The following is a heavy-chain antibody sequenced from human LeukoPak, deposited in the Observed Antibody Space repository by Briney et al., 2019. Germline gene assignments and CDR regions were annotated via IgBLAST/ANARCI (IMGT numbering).Heavy chain of an antibody. CDR2: IYYSATT. CDR3: ATQDIVVVPAAMLPYYYYMDV. V-gene: IGHV4-39*07. J-gene: IGHJ6*03. CDR1: GDSISSSSYY. Sequence: SETLSLTCTVSGDSISSSSYYWGWIRQPPGKGLEWIGSIYYSATTYYHPSLKSRVTISADTSKNQFSLKLSSVTAADTAVYYCATQDIVVVPAAMLPYYYYMDVWGKGTTVTVSS. D-gene: IGHD2-2*01.